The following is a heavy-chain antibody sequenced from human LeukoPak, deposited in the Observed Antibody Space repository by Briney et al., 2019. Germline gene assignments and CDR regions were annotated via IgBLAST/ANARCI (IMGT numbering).Heavy chain of an antibody. V-gene: IGHV3-66*01. CDR1: GFTVSSNY. CDR3: AKGGRGYYYYYGMDV. Sequence: GGSLRLSCAASGFTVSSNYMSWVRQAPGKGLEWVSVIYSGGSTYYADSVKGRFTISSDNSKNTLYLQMNSLRAEDTAVYYCAKGGRGYYYYYGMDVWGQGTTVTVSS. CDR2: IYSGGST. D-gene: IGHD3-10*01. J-gene: IGHJ6*02.